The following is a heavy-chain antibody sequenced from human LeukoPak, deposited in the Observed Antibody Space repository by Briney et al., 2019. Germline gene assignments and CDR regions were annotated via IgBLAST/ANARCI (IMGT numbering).Heavy chain of an antibody. V-gene: IGHV3-30-3*01. Sequence: GRSLRLSCAASGFTFSSYAMYWVRKAPGKGLEWVTSISYDGSSKYYADSVKGRFTISRDNSKNTLFLQMNSRRDEDTAVYYWARENWDTFKDWGQRTLVTLSS. CDR2: ISYDGSSK. J-gene: IGHJ4*02. CDR3: ARENWDTFKD. D-gene: IGHD3-16*01. CDR1: GFTFSSYA.